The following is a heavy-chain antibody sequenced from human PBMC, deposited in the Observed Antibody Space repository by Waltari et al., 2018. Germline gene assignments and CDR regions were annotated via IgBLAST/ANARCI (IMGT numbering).Heavy chain of an antibody. CDR1: GYTLTELS. V-gene: IGHV1-24*01. CDR3: ATDNIRGTAFDY. CDR2: FDREDGET. Sequence: QVQLVQSGAEVKKPGASVKVSCKVSGYTLTELSMHWVRQAPGKGLEWMGGFDREDGETSYAQKFQGRVTRTEDTSTDTAYMELSSLRSEDTAVYYCATDNIRGTAFDYWGQGTLVTVSS. J-gene: IGHJ4*02. D-gene: IGHD1-1*01.